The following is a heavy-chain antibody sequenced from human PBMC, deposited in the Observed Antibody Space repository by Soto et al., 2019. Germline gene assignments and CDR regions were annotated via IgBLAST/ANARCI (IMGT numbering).Heavy chain of an antibody. Sequence: PSETRSLTCTVIGGSIRSPNFSWSWIRQHPGKGPEWIGNIYYNGTTTYSPSLESRLTISLDPSKNQFSLTLKSVTAADTAVYYCTRDAPLWFGELSQWGQXTLVTVS. CDR2: IYYNGTT. D-gene: IGHD3-10*01. V-gene: IGHV4-31*03. CDR1: GGSIRSPNFS. CDR3: TRDAPLWFGELSQ. J-gene: IGHJ4*02.